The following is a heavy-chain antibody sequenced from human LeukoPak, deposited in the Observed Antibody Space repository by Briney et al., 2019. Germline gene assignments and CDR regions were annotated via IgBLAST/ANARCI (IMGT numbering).Heavy chain of an antibody. V-gene: IGHV3-30*02. J-gene: IGHJ4*02. CDR2: IRYDGSNK. CDR3: ARDGGGRFLEWLFSY. CDR1: GFTFSSYS. Sequence: GGSLRLSCAASGFTFSSYSMNWVRQAPGKGLEWVAFIRYDGSNKYYADSVKGRFTISRDNSKNTLYLQMNSLRAEDTAIYYCARDGGGRFLEWLFSYWGQGTLVSVSS. D-gene: IGHD3-3*01.